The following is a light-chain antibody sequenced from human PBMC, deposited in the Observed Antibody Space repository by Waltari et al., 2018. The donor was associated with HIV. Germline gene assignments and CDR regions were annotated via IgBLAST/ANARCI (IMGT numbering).Light chain of an antibody. Sequence: QSALTQPPSASGTPGQRVTISCSGGRSNIGTNTVNWYQQFPGTAPKLRIYTNNQRPSGVPDRFSGSKSGASASLAISGLQSDDEADYYCAAWDDSLNGVIFGGGTKLTVL. J-gene: IGLJ2*01. CDR3: AAWDDSLNGVI. V-gene: IGLV1-44*01. CDR2: TNN. CDR1: RSNIGTNT.